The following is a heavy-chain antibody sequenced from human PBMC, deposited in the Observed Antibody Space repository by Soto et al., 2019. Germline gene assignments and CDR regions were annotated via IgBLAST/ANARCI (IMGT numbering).Heavy chain of an antibody. D-gene: IGHD6-19*01. J-gene: IGHJ4*02. V-gene: IGHV1-18*01. CDR3: AREWGGQGYSSGWYEDY. Sequence: QVQLVQSGGAVKKPGASVKVSCKASGYTFTTYGISWVRQAPGQGLEWMGWISPYNGNTRYAQKVQGRLTMTTDTSTSTAYMELRSLRSDDTAVYFCAREWGGQGYSSGWYEDYWGQGTLVTVSS. CDR2: ISPYNGNT. CDR1: GYTFTTYG.